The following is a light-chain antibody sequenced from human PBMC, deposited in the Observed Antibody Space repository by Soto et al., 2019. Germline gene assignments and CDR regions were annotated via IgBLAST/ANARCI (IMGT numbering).Light chain of an antibody. J-gene: IGKJ4*01. CDR1: QSVSSSY. Sequence: EIVLTQSPGTLSLSPGERATLSCRASQSVSSSYLAWYPQKRGQAPRLIIYGASRRATGIPDLFSGSGSGTEFTLTIDGLEPEDVAVAYCQQFSSYPLTFGGGTKVDIK. CDR2: GAS. CDR3: QQFSSYPLT. V-gene: IGKV3-20*01.